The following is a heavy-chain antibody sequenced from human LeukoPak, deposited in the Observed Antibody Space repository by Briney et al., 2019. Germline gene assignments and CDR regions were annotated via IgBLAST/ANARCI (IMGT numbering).Heavy chain of an antibody. CDR3: AKRVSGTTFY. J-gene: IGHJ4*02. Sequence: GVSLRLSCAASGFTFSSYVMSWVRQAPGKGLEWVPAISGSGATTYYADSVKGRFTISRDNSKNTLYLHMNSLRAEDTAVYYCAKRVSGTTFYWGQGTLVTVSS. CDR2: ISGSGATT. V-gene: IGHV3-23*01. D-gene: IGHD1-1*01. CDR1: GFTFSSYV.